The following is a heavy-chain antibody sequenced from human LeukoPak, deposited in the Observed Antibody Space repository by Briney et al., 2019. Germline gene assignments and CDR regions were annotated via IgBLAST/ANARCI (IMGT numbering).Heavy chain of an antibody. CDR2: IYYSGST. Sequence: SETLSLTCTVSGGSISGYYWSWIRQPPGKGLDYSGYIYYSGSTNYNPSLKSRVTISVDTSKNQFSLQLSSVTAADTAVYYCARIPPSGDYLGVFDSWGQGTLVTVSS. CDR1: GGSISGYY. J-gene: IGHJ5*01. CDR3: ARIPPSGDYLGVFDS. D-gene: IGHD3-16*01. V-gene: IGHV4-59*08.